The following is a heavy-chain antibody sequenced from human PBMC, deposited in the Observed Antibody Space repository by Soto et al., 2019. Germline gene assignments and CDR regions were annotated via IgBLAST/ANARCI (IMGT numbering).Heavy chain of an antibody. D-gene: IGHD2-15*01. CDR1: GCTFSSYA. Sequence: SLRLSCAASGCTFSSYAMHWVRQAPGKWLEWVAVISYDGSNKYYADSVKGRFTISRDNSKNTLYLQMNSLRAEDTAVYYCAKERYCSGGSCYSDYWGQGTPVTVSS. CDR3: AKERYCSGGSCYSDY. V-gene: IGHV3-30-3*01. CDR2: ISYDGSNK. J-gene: IGHJ4*02.